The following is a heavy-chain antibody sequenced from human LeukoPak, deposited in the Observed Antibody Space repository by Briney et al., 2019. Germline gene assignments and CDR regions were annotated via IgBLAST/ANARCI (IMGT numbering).Heavy chain of an antibody. CDR3: ARVTKYYYDSSGYYIDY. CDR1: GYTFTSYG. V-gene: IGHV1-69*04. J-gene: IGHJ4*02. D-gene: IGHD3-22*01. Sequence: SVKVSCKASGYTFTSYGISWVRQAPGQGLEWMGRIIPILGIANYAQKFQGRVTITADKSTSTAYMELSSLRSEDTAVYYCARVTKYYYDSSGYYIDYWGQGTLVAVSS. CDR2: IIPILGIA.